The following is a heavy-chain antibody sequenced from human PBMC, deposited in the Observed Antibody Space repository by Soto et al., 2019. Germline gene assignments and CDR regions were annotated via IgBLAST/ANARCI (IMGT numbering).Heavy chain of an antibody. Sequence: ASVKVSCKVSGFTFTGSAMQWVRQARGQRLEWIGWIVVGSGNTNYAQKFQERVTITRDMSTSTAYMELSSLRSEDTAVYYCAVLQGLGSDAFDIWGQGTMVTVSS. D-gene: IGHD3-3*01. V-gene: IGHV1-58*02. CDR3: AVLQGLGSDAFDI. CDR1: GFTFTGSA. J-gene: IGHJ3*02. CDR2: IVVGSGNT.